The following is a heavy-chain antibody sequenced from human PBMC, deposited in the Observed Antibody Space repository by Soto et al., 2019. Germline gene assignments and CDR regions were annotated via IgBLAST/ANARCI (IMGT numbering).Heavy chain of an antibody. J-gene: IGHJ4*02. D-gene: IGHD6-25*01. V-gene: IGHV3-23*01. CDR2: ISDNGANT. Sequence: PGGSLRLSCAASGFTFSSYAMSWVRQAPGKGLEWVSTISDNGANTFIGDSMKDHFDISRDNSKNTVFLHLSTVRAEDTAIYYCARAIGADFFDYRGQGTLVTVSS. CDR3: ARAIGADFFDY. CDR1: GFTFSSYA.